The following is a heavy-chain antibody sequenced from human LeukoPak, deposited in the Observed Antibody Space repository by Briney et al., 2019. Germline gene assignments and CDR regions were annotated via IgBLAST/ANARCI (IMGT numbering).Heavy chain of an antibody. CDR2: ISGSGGST. D-gene: IGHD3-9*01. Sequence: PGGSLRLSCAASGFTFSSYAMSWVRQAPGKGLEWVSAISGSGGSTYYADSVKGRFTISRDNSKNTLYLQMYSLRAEDTAVYYCAKTGRSNYDILTGYGGGSYYYYGMDVWGQGTTVTVSS. CDR1: GFTFSSYA. V-gene: IGHV3-23*01. J-gene: IGHJ6*02. CDR3: AKTGRSNYDILTGYGGGSYYYYGMDV.